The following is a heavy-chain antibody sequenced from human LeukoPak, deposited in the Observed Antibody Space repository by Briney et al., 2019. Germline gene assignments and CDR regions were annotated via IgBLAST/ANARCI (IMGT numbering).Heavy chain of an antibody. Sequence: GGSLRLYCAASGFTFSSYWMSWVRQAPGKGLEWVANIKQDGSEKYYVDSVKGRFTISRDNAKNSLYLQMNSLRAEDTAVYYCARDIHYYDSSGYSLDYWGQGTLVTVSS. D-gene: IGHD3-22*01. J-gene: IGHJ4*02. CDR1: GFTFSSYW. CDR2: IKQDGSEK. V-gene: IGHV3-7*01. CDR3: ARDIHYYDSSGYSLDY.